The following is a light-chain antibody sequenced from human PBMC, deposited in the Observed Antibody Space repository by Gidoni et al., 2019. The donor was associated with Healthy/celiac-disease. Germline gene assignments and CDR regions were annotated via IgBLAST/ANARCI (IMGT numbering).Light chain of an antibody. CDR3: QQSYSTPRLT. CDR2: AAS. V-gene: IGKV1-39*01. CDR1: QSISSY. Sequence: DIQMTQSPSSLSASVGDRVTITCRASQSISSYLNWYQQKPGKAPKLLIYAASSLQSGVPPRFSGSGSGTDFTLTISSLQPEDFATYYCQQSYSTPRLTFXGXTKVEIK. J-gene: IGKJ4*01.